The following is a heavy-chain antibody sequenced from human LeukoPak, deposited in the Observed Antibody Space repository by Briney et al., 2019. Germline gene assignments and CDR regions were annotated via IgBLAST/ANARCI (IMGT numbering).Heavy chain of an antibody. V-gene: IGHV3-9*01. CDR3: AKDIRYYYGSGSNFDY. Sequence: GRSLRLSCAASGFTFDDYAMHWVRQAPGKGLEWVSGISWNSGSIGYADSVKGRFTIPRDNAKNSLYLQMNSLRAEDTALYYCAKDIRYYYGSGSNFDYWGQGTLVTVSS. D-gene: IGHD3-10*01. CDR1: GFTFDDYA. CDR2: ISWNSGSI. J-gene: IGHJ4*02.